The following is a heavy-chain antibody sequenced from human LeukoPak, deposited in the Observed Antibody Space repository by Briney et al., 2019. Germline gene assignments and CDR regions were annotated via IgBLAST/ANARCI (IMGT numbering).Heavy chain of an antibody. V-gene: IGHV1-69*13. CDR3: ASGDYSSSWRYYYYYMDV. Sequence: ASVNLSCKASGGTFSSYAISWVRQAPGQGLDWMGGIIPIFGTANYAQKFQGRVTITADESTSTAYMELSSLRSEDTAVYYCASGDYSSSWRYYYYYMDVWGKGTTVTVSS. CDR1: GGTFSSYA. J-gene: IGHJ6*03. D-gene: IGHD6-13*01. CDR2: IIPIFGTA.